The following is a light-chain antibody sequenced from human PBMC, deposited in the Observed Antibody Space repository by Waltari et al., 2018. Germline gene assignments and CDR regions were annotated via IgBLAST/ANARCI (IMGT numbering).Light chain of an antibody. CDR1: QSVSSSY. V-gene: IGKV3-20*01. CDR2: GAS. Sequence: EIVLTQSPGTLSLSPGERATLSCRASQSVSSSYLAWYQQKPGPAPRLLIYGASSRATGIPDRFSGSGSGTDFTLTINRLEPEDFAVYYCQQYGSSPWTFGQGTKVEIK. CDR3: QQYGSSPWT. J-gene: IGKJ1*01.